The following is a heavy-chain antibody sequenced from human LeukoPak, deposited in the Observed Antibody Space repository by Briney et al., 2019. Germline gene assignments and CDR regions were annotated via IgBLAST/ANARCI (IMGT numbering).Heavy chain of an antibody. Sequence: PGGSLRLPCAASGFTFSSYAIHWVRQAPGKGLEWVAVISYDGSNKYYADSVKGRFTISRDNSKNTLYLQMNSLRAEDTAVYYCAKDLPQKRGFPRRTNWFDPWGQGTLVTVSS. CDR1: GFTFSSYA. CDR2: ISYDGSNK. CDR3: AKDLPQKRGFPRRTNWFDP. J-gene: IGHJ5*02. V-gene: IGHV3-30-3*01.